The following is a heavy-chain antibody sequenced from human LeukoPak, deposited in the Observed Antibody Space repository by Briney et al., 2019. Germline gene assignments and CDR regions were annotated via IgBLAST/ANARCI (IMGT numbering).Heavy chain of an antibody. Sequence: SETLSLTCAVYGGIFNGYYWSWIRQPPWKGLEWIGEINRSGTTNYNPTLKSRVTISVDTSKSQVSLKLTSVTAADTAVFYCARGRFGNPLQLQPRRPFDMWGQGTVVTISS. V-gene: IGHV4-34*01. J-gene: IGHJ3*02. CDR3: ARGRFGNPLQLQPRRPFDM. CDR2: INRSGTT. D-gene: IGHD1-1*01. CDR1: GGIFNGYY.